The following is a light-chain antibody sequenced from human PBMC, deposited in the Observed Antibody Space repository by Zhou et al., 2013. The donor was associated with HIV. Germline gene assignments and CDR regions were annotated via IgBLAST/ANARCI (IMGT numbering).Light chain of an antibody. J-gene: IGKJ2*02. V-gene: IGKV1-5*03. CDR2: KAS. Sequence: DIQMTQSPSSLSASVGDRVTITCRASQSISSYLNWYQQKPGKAPKLLIYKASSLESGVPSRFSGSGSGTEFTLTISSLQPDDFATYYCQQYNSYPWTFGQGTKLEIK. CDR1: QSISSY. CDR3: QQYNSYPWT.